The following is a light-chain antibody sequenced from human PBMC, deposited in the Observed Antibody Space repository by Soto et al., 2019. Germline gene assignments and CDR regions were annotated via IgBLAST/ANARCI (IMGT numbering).Light chain of an antibody. CDR2: GVS. CDR3: RCYTSSSILR. CDR1: SNNIGGDNY. J-gene: IGLJ2*01. Sequence: QSALTQPASVSGSPGKTITVSCTGTSNNIGGDNYVSWYQQHPGKAPKLIIFGVSNRPSGVSYRFSGSKSGTTASLAISGLQAEEEVDYYCRCYTSSSILRFGRGIKLTVL. V-gene: IGLV2-14*01.